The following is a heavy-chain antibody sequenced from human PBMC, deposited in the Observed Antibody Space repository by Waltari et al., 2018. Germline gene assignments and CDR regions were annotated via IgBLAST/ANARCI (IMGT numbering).Heavy chain of an antibody. CDR3: ARDREATYNVYYYYMDV. J-gene: IGHJ6*03. D-gene: IGHD1-1*01. CDR2: INPNSGDT. CDR1: GYTFTAHH. V-gene: IGHV1-2*02. Sequence: QVQLVQSGAEVKEPGASVKVSCKASGYTFTAHHIHWMRQAPGQGLAWMGWINPNSGDTNNAQKFEGRVTMTRDTSISTAYMELSRLRSDDTAMYYCARDREATYNVYYYYMDVWGKGTTVTVSS.